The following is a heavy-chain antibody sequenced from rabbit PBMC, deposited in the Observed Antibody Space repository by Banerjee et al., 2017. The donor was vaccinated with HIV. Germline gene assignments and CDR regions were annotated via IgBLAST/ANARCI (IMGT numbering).Heavy chain of an antibody. D-gene: IGHD1-1*01. CDR2: IYTTDGST. Sequence: QEQLVESGGGLVTPGESLKLTCKASGFDFSSNAECWVRQAPGKGPEWIACIYTTDGSTYYANWVNGRFTIFRSTSLNTVTLQMTSPTAADTATYFCARSLGGSGFYAFDLWGPGTLVTVS. V-gene: IGHV1S47*01. CDR3: ARSLGGSGFYAFDL. J-gene: IGHJ6*01. CDR1: GFDFSSNA.